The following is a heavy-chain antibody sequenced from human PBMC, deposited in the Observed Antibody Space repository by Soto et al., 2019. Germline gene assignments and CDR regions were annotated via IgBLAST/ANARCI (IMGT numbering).Heavy chain of an antibody. V-gene: IGHV1-69*06. CDR3: ARAGPVSGNHAFDI. J-gene: IGHJ3*02. CDR1: GGSFSSYA. D-gene: IGHD6-19*01. CDR2: IIPIFGAP. Sequence: QVQLVQSGAEVKKPGSSVKVSCKASGGSFSSYAISWVRQAAVQGLEWMGGIIPIFGAPTYAQKIQGRVTNIADKSTSTGYMELSSLRSEYTALYYCARAGPVSGNHAFDIWAQGTLVTVSS.